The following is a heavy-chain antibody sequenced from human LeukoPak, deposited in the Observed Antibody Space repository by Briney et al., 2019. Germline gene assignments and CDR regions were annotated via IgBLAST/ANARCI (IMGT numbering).Heavy chain of an antibody. Sequence: SVKVSCKASGGTFSSYAISGVRQAPGQGLEWMGGIIPILGTANYAQKFQGRVTITTDESTSTAYMELSSLRSEDTAVYYCARGIVGATPLDYWGQGTLVTVSS. CDR1: GGTFSSYA. V-gene: IGHV1-69*05. J-gene: IGHJ4*02. CDR3: ARGIVGATPLDY. CDR2: IIPILGTA. D-gene: IGHD1-26*01.